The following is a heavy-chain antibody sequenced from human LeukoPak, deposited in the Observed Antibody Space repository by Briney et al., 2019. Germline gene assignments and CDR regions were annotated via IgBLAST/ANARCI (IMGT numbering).Heavy chain of an antibody. CDR2: IKEDGSEK. D-gene: IGHD6-13*01. Sequence: RAGGSLRLSCAASGFTFSNYWMSWVRQAPGKGLEWVANIKEDGSEKYYVDSVKGRFTISRDNAKNSLYLQMNSLRVEDTAVYYCAREKGNPYSSSWYEWRYWGQGTLVTVSS. CDR1: GFTFSNYW. CDR3: AREKGNPYSSSWYEWRY. V-gene: IGHV3-7*01. J-gene: IGHJ4*02.